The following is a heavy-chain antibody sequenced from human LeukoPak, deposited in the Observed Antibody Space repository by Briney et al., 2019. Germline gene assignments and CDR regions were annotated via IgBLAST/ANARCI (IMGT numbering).Heavy chain of an antibody. Sequence: HGGSQRLSCAASGFSFGTYAMHWVRQAPGKGLEWVALILYDGSLENTADSVRGRFIISRDNSKNTLFLQMNSLRIEDTAVYYCARGAILGGYNLIDDWGQGTLVTVSS. D-gene: IGHD1-26*01. V-gene: IGHV3-30*04. CDR1: GFSFGTYA. J-gene: IGHJ4*02. CDR3: ARGAILGGYNLIDD. CDR2: ILYDGSLE.